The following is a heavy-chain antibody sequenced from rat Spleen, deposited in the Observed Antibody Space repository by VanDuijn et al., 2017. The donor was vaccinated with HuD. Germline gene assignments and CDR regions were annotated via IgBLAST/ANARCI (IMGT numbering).Heavy chain of an antibody. CDR1: GFTFSDYA. D-gene: IGHD1-4*01. CDR3: ASTTRYYFDY. CDR2: ISTGGGNT. Sequence: EVQLVESGGGLVQPGRSLKLSCAASGFTFSDYAMAWVRQAPKKGLEWVASISTGGGNTYYRDSVKGRFTISRDNAKNTLYLQMDSLRSEDTASYYCASTTRYYFDYWGQGVMVTVSS. V-gene: IGHV5S23*01. J-gene: IGHJ2*01.